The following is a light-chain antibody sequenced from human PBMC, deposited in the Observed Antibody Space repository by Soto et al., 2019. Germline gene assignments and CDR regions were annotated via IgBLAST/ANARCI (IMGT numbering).Light chain of an antibody. CDR2: DVS. V-gene: IGLV2-14*01. Sequence: QSALTQPASVSGSPGQSITISCIGTSSDVGAHNYVSWYQQHPGNAPKLMIYDVSNRPSGVSDRFSGSKSGNTASQTISGLQGDDEADYYCCSYTSTSAPLYVFGTGTKLTVL. J-gene: IGLJ1*01. CDR1: SSDVGAHNY. CDR3: CSYTSTSAPLYV.